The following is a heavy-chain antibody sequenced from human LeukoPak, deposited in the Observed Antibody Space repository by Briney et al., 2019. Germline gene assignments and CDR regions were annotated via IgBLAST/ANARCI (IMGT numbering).Heavy chain of an antibody. V-gene: IGHV3-30*18. Sequence: GGSLRLSCAASGFTFSSYGMHWVCQAPGKGLEWVAVISYDGSNKYYADSVKGRFTISRDNSKNTLYLQMNSLRAEDTAVYYCAKDPAESYYFDYWGQGTLVTVSS. D-gene: IGHD6-19*01. CDR3: AKDPAESYYFDY. J-gene: IGHJ4*02. CDR1: GFTFSSYG. CDR2: ISYDGSNK.